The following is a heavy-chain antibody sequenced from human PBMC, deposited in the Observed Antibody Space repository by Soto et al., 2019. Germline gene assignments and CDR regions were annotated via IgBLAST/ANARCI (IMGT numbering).Heavy chain of an antibody. J-gene: IGHJ6*03. V-gene: IGHV3-48*01. CDR3: ARIRRAAAAEYYYYYYMDV. CDR1: GFTFSGYS. Sequence: GGSLRLSCAASGFTFSGYSLNWVRQAPGKGLEWVSFLSSDSSAIYYADSVKGRFTISRDNAKNSLFLHMNSLRAEDTAVYYCARIRRAAAAEYYYYYYMDVWGKGTSVTVS. CDR2: LSSDSSAI. D-gene: IGHD6-13*01.